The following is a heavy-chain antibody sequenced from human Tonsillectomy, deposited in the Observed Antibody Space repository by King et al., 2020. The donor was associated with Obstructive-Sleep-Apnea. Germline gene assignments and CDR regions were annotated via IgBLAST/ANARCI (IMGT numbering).Heavy chain of an antibody. V-gene: IGHV1-46*01. D-gene: IGHD3-9*01. J-gene: IGHJ5*02. CDR3: ARAAAWYYDTLTDNWCDP. CDR1: GYIFTSYY. Sequence: HVQLVESGAEVKKPGASVKVSCKASGYIFTSYYLHWVRQAPGQGLEWMGVINPSGGSTSYAQKFQGRVTMTRDTSTRTVYMELSSLRSEDTAVYYCARAAAWYYDTLTDNWCDPWGQGTLVTVSS. CDR2: INPSGGST.